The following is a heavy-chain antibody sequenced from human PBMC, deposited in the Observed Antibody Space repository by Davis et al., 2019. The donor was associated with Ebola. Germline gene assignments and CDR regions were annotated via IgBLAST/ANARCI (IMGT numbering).Heavy chain of an antibody. CDR3: ATTCGGDCYSGNYYYGMDV. CDR1: GGSVSSGSYY. D-gene: IGHD2-21*02. J-gene: IGHJ6*02. Sequence: MPSETLSLTCTVSGGSVSSGSYYWNWIRQPPGKGLEWIGYIYYSGSTYYNPSLKSRVTISGDTSKNQFSLKLSPVPAADTAVYYCATTCGGDCYSGNYYYGMDVWGQGTTVTVSS. V-gene: IGHV4-61*01. CDR2: IYYSGST.